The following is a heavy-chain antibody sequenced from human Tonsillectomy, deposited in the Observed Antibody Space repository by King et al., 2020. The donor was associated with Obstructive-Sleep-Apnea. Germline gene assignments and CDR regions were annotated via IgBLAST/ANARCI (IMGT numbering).Heavy chain of an antibody. CDR3: ARGKRFYGSGTYSYYFDY. V-gene: IGHV4-30-4*01. J-gene: IGHJ4*02. D-gene: IGHD3-10*01. CDR1: GGSISSGDYY. CDR2: MYYSGST. Sequence: VQLQESGPGLVKPSQTLSLTCTVSGGSISSGDYYWTWIRQPPGKGLEWIGYMYYSGSTYYNPSLKSRVTISVDTSKNQFSLKLSSMTGADTAVYYFARGKRFYGSGTYSYYFDYWGQGTLVTVSS.